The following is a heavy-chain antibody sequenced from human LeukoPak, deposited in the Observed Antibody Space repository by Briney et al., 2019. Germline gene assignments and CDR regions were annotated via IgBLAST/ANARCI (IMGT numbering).Heavy chain of an antibody. J-gene: IGHJ4*02. V-gene: IGHV3-7*01. D-gene: IGHD6-13*01. Sequence: PLGSLRLSCAASGFTFSSYWMTWVSQAPGKGLEWVANIKQDGSEKYYVDSVKGRFTISRDNAKNSLYLQMNSLRDDDSAVYYCARDFGPLGSWSIDYWGQRTLVTVSS. CDR2: IKQDGSEK. CDR1: GFTFSSYW. CDR3: ARDFGPLGSWSIDY.